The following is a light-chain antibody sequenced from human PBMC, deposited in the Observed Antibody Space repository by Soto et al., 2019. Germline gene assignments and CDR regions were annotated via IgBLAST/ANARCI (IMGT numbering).Light chain of an antibody. CDR2: DAS. CDR3: QQRSIWPIP. J-gene: IGKJ5*01. CDR1: QSVSNF. Sequence: EIVLTQSPGTLALYPGDRATLSCRAGQSVSNFLAWYQQRPGQAPRLLIYDASKRATDIPDRFIGSGSGTDFTLTISSLEPEDFAVYYCQQRSIWPIPFGQGTRLEI. V-gene: IGKV3-11*01.